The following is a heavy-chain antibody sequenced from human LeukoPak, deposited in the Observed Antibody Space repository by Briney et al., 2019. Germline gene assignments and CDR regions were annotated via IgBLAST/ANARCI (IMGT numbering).Heavy chain of an antibody. J-gene: IGHJ4*02. CDR3: ARVYSSSWYYFDY. CDR2: ITSDSSSI. D-gene: IGHD6-13*01. V-gene: IGHV3-48*04. Sequence: GGSLRLSCIASGFTFSSYSINWVRQAPGQGLDWASYITSDSSSIFYADAVKGRFTISRDNAKNSLFLQMNSLRAEDAAVYYCARVYSSSWYYFDYWGQGTLVTVSS. CDR1: GFTFSSYS.